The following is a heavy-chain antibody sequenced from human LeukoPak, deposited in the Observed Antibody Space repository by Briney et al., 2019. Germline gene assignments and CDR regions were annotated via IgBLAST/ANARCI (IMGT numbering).Heavy chain of an antibody. J-gene: IGHJ4*02. CDR3: ARPIKGYGDRGYYFDY. Sequence: GESLKISCNGSGYXFTSYWICWVRQMPGKGLEWMGIINPGDSDTRYSPSFQGQVTISADKSITTAYLQWSSLKASDTAMYYCARPIKGYGDRGYYFDYWGQGTLVTVSS. V-gene: IGHV5-51*01. D-gene: IGHD5-12*01. CDR1: GYXFTSYW. CDR2: INPGDSDT.